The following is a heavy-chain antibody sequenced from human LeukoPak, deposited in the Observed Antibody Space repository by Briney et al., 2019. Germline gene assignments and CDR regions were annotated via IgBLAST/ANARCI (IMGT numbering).Heavy chain of an antibody. V-gene: IGHV1-8*03. CDR1: GYSFSSYD. D-gene: IGHD3-10*01. CDR3: AKTGYGSGSYDY. CDR2: MNPNSGNT. J-gene: IGHJ4*02. Sequence: ASVKVSCKASGYSFSSYDINWVRQATGQGLEWMGWMNPNSGNTGYAQKFQGRVTITRNTSISTAYMELSSLRSEDTAVYYCAKTGYGSGSYDYWGQGTLVTVSS.